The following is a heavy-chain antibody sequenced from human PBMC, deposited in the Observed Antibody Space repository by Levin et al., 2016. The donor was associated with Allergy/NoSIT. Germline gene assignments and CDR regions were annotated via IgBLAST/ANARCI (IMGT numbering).Heavy chain of an antibody. CDR2: IYYSGST. J-gene: IGHJ6*03. D-gene: IGHD3-10*01. CDR1: GGSVSSGSYY. CDR3: ARSYGSGSSYYYYYMDV. Sequence: SETLSLTCTVSGGSVSSGSYYWSWIRQPPGKGLEWIGYIYYSGSTNYNPSLKSRVTISVDTSKNQFSLKLSSVTAADTAVYYCARSYGSGSSYYYYYMDVWGKGTTVTVSS. V-gene: IGHV4-61*01.